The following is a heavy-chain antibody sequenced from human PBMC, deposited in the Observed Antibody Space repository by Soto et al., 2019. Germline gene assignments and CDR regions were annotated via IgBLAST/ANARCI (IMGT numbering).Heavy chain of an antibody. Sequence: PSETLSRTCTISSGSISSSSYYWGWIRQPPGKGLEWIGSIYYSGSTYYNPSLTSRVTISVDTSKNQFSLKLSSVTAADTAVYYCASSMVRGVYYYYYGMDVWGQGTTVSVSS. CDR3: ASSMVRGVYYYYYGMDV. J-gene: IGHJ6*02. V-gene: IGHV4-39*01. D-gene: IGHD3-10*01. CDR2: IYYSGST. CDR1: SGSISSSSYY.